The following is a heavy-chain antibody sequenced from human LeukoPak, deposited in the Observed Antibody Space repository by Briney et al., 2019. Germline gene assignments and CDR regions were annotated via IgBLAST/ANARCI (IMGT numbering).Heavy chain of an antibody. CDR1: GGSISSYY. V-gene: IGHV4-59*08. J-gene: IGHJ4*02. D-gene: IGHD5-12*01. Sequence: PSETLSLTCTVSGGSISSYYWSWIRQPPGKGLEWIGYIYYSGSTNYNPSLKSRVTISVDTSKNQFSLKLSSVTAADTAVYYCARRGYSCYGEFDYWGQGTLVTVSS. CDR2: IYYSGST. CDR3: ARRGYSCYGEFDY.